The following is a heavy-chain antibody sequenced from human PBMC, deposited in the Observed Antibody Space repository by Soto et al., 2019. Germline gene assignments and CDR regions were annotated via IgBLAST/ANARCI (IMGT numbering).Heavy chain of an antibody. CDR2: ISYDGNNK. CDR1: GLTSSGYG. D-gene: IGHD3-10*01. J-gene: IGHJ6*02. V-gene: IGHV3-30*18. CDR3: AKTRGYSYNYGLNV. Sequence: PGGSLRLSCAASGLTSSGYGMQWVRQAPGMGLEWVAVISYDGNNKYYADAVKGRFTISRDNSKNTLSLQMNSLRVEDSALYYCAKTRGYSYNYGLNVWGQGTTVTVSS.